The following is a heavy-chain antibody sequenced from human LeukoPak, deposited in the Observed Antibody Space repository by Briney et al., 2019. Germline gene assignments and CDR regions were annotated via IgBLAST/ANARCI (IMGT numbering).Heavy chain of an antibody. V-gene: IGHV4-30-4*07. CDR2: IYYSGST. J-gene: IGHJ5*02. Sequence: PSQTLSLTCAVSGGSISSGGYSWSWIRQPPGKGLEWIGYIYYSGSTYYNPSLKSRVTISVDTSKNQFSLKLSSVTAADTAVYYCARHYDGSGYYYLWGQGTLVTVSS. CDR3: ARHYDGSGYYYL. CDR1: GGSISSGGYS. D-gene: IGHD3-22*01.